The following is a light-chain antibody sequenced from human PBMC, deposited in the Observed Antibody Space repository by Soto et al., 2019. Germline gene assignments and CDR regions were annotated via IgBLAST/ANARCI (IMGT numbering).Light chain of an antibody. V-gene: IGKV1-39*01. J-gene: IGKJ1*01. CDR2: AAS. CDR3: QQSYSSPTT. CDR1: QSISNH. Sequence: DIQMTQSPSSLSASVEDRVIITCRASQSISNHLNWYQQKPGKAPKLLIFAASSLQSGVPSRFSGSRSGPDFTLTISSLQPEYFATYYCQQSYSSPTTSGQGTKVDIK.